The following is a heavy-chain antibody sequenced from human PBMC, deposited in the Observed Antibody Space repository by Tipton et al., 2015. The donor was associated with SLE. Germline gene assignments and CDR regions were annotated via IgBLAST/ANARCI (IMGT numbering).Heavy chain of an antibody. CDR1: GGSISSYY. Sequence: TLSLTCTVSGGSISSYYWSWIRQPPGKGLEWIGYIYYSGSTNYNPSLKSRVTISVDMSKNQFSLKLSSVTAADTAVYYCARARLGATKRYFDYWGQGTLVTVSS. CDR3: ARARLGATKRYFDY. J-gene: IGHJ4*02. D-gene: IGHD1-26*01. V-gene: IGHV4-59*01. CDR2: IYYSGST.